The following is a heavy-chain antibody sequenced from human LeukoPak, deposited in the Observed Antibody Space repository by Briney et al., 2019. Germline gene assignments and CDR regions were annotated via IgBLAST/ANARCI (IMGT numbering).Heavy chain of an antibody. V-gene: IGHV4-59*01. Sequence: PSETLSLTCTVSGGSIRSYYWSWIRQPPGKGLEWIGYIYYSGSTNYNPSLKSRVTISVDTSKNQSYLKLSSVTAADTAVYYCARDRRSGEDSNFWGQGTLVTVSS. D-gene: IGHD2-15*01. CDR3: ARDRRSGEDSNF. CDR2: IYYSGST. J-gene: IGHJ4*02. CDR1: GGSIRSYY.